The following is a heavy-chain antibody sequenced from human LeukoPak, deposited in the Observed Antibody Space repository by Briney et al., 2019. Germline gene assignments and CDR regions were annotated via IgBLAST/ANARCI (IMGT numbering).Heavy chain of an antibody. Sequence: GGSLRLSCAASGFTFSSYWMSWVRQAPGKGLEWVANIKQDGSEKYYVDSVKGRFTISRDNAKNSLYLQMNSLRAEDTAVYYCARGGSRATIFGVVINPRYFDYWGQGTLVTVSS. CDR2: IKQDGSEK. CDR3: ARGGSRATIFGVVINPRYFDY. V-gene: IGHV3-7*01. CDR1: GFTFSSYW. D-gene: IGHD3-3*01. J-gene: IGHJ4*02.